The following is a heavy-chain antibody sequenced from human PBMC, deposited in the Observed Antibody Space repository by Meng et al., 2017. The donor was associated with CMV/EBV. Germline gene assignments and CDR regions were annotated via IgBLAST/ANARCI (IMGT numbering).Heavy chain of an antibody. CDR3: ARDGERGYYDSSGYYLPTLVFDI. V-gene: IGHV4-39*07. J-gene: IGHJ3*02. CDR1: RVSISSSTYY. D-gene: IGHD3-22*01. Sequence: EPLKISCTVSRVSISSSTYYWGWIRQPPGKGLEWIGSIHYGGTTYHNTSLKSRVTISVDTSNNQFSLKLSSVTAADTAVYYCARDGERGYYDSSGYYLPTLVFDIWGQGTMVTVSS. CDR2: IHYGGTT.